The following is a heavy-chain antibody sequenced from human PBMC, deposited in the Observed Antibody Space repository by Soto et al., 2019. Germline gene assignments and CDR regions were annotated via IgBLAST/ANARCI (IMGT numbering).Heavy chain of an antibody. CDR1: GYTFTSYY. D-gene: IGHD6-19*01. CDR2: INPSGGST. CDR3: ARGKGVAERPGYFQH. Sequence: GASMKVSCKASGYTFTSYYMHWVRQAPGQGLEWMGIINPSGGSTSYAQKFQGRVTMTRDTSTSTVYMELSSLRSEDTAVYYCARGKGVAERPGYFQHWGQGTLVTVSS. V-gene: IGHV1-46*03. J-gene: IGHJ1*01.